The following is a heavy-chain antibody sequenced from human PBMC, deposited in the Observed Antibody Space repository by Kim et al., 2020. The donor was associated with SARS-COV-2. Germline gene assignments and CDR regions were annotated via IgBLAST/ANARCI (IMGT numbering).Heavy chain of an antibody. V-gene: IGHV3-9*01. CDR1: GFTFGDYA. CDR3: AKDPTSLIYGSGPNWFDP. J-gene: IGHJ5*02. CDR2: IRWNSGSI. D-gene: IGHD3-10*01. Sequence: GGSLRLSCAASGFTFGDYAMHWVRQAQGKGLEWVSGIRWNSGSIGYADSVKGRFTISRDNAKNSLYLQMNSLRAEDTALYYCAKDPTSLIYGSGPNWFDPWGQGTLVTVS.